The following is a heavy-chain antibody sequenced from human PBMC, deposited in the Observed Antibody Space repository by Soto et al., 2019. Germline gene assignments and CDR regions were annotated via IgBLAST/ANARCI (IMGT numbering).Heavy chain of an antibody. J-gene: IGHJ6*02. D-gene: IGHD2-2*01. CDR1: GVTFSSYA. Sequence: GASVKVSCKASGVTFSSYAISWVRQAPGQGLEWMGGIIPIFGTANYAQKFQGRVTITADKSTSTAYMELSSLRSEDTAVYYCARTIVPAASNYYYYYGMDVWGQGTTVTVSS. CDR2: IIPIFGTA. CDR3: ARTIVPAASNYYYYYGMDV. V-gene: IGHV1-69*06.